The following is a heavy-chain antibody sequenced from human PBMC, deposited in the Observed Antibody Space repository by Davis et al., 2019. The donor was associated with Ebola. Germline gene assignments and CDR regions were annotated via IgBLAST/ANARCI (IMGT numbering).Heavy chain of an antibody. V-gene: IGHV1-69*04. CDR3: AREGYCSSTSCRYYYYGMDV. Sequence: SVKVSCKASGGTFSSYAISWVRQAPGQGLEWMGRIIPILGIANYALKFQGRVTITADESTSTAYMELSSLRSEDTAVYYCAREGYCSSTSCRYYYYGMDVWGQGTTVTVSS. CDR2: IIPILGIA. J-gene: IGHJ6*02. CDR1: GGTFSSYA. D-gene: IGHD2-2*01.